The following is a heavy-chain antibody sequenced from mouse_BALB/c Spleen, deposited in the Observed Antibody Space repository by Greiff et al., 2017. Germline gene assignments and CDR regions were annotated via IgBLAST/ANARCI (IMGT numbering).Heavy chain of an antibody. V-gene: IGHV5-9-4*01. Sequence: EVQVVESGGGLVKPGGSLKLSCAASGFTFSSYAMSWVRQSPEKRLEWVAEISSGGSYTYYPDTVTGRFTISRDNAKNTLYLEMSSLRSEDTAMYYCARETGYAMDYWGQGTSVTVSS. D-gene: IGHD4-1*01. CDR2: ISSGGSYT. J-gene: IGHJ4*01. CDR3: ARETGYAMDY. CDR1: GFTFSSYA.